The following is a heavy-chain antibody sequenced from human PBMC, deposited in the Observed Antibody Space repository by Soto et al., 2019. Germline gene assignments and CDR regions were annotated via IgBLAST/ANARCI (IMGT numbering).Heavy chain of an antibody. CDR3: TRDLFFTSPSTLTTDAY. CDR1: GYTFTSFG. Sequence: VQLVQSGAEVKQPGASVRVSCKASGYTFTSFGLSWVRQAPGQGPEWMGWISPESDKATYAHKFQARITMTTDTSTTTAYMDLRRLRSADTAGYCRTRDLFFTSPSTLTTDAYWCQGTLDSVS. V-gene: IGHV1-18*01. CDR2: ISPESDKA. J-gene: IGHJ4*02. D-gene: IGHD4-17*01.